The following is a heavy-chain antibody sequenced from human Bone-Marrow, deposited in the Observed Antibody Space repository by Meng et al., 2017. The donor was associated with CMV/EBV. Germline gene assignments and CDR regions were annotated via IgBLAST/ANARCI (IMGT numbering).Heavy chain of an antibody. CDR3: ARGGSSSWYLFDY. Sequence: AASGFTFSSDAMHWVRQAPGKGLGYVSAISSNGGRTYYADSVKGRFTISRDNSKNTLYLQMGSLRAEDMAVYYCARGGSSSWYLFDYWGQGTLVTVSS. V-gene: IGHV3-64*02. CDR1: GFTFSSDA. D-gene: IGHD6-13*01. J-gene: IGHJ4*02. CDR2: ISSNGGRT.